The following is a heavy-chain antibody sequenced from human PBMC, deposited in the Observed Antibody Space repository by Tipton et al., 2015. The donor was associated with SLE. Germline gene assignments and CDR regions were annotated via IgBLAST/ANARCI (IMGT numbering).Heavy chain of an antibody. CDR3: ATSSRHHYWYFDL. D-gene: IGHD6-13*01. CDR2: IYSGDGT. CDR1: GFTVRSNY. Sequence: SLRLSCAASGFTVRSNYMSWVRQAPGKGLEWVSDIYSGDGTNYADSVKGRFTISRDNSKNTLYLQMNSLRAEDTALYYCATSSRHHYWYFDLWGRGTLVTVSS. J-gene: IGHJ2*01. V-gene: IGHV3-53*01.